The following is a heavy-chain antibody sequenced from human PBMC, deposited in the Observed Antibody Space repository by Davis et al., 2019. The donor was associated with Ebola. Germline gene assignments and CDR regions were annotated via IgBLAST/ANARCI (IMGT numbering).Heavy chain of an antibody. CDR2: INPSGGST. CDR3: ARDDCTNGVCYYVYYGMDV. CDR1: GYTFTSYY. V-gene: IGHV1-46*01. J-gene: IGHJ6*02. D-gene: IGHD2-8*01. Sequence: ASVKVSCKASGYTFTSYYMHWVRQAPGQGLEWMGIINPSGGSTSYAQKFQGRVTITADESTSTAYMELSSLRSEDTAVYYCARDDCTNGVCYYVYYGMDVWGQGTTVTVSS.